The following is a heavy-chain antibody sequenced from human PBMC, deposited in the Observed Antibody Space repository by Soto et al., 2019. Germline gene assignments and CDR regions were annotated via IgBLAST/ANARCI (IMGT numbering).Heavy chain of an antibody. D-gene: IGHD1-1*01. J-gene: IGHJ6*02. V-gene: IGHV4-31*03. CDR2: INHRVSV. CDR3: ARELPQRQGRNMDV. Sequence: QVQLQESGPGLVKPSQTLSLTCTVTGGSMTSGDQYWTWIRHRPGEGLEWFGYINHRVSVYYNPSLKSRVSMSVDTSKNQFSLNLSSVTAADTAVYYCARELPQRQGRNMDVWGQGTTVTVSS. CDR1: GGSMTSGDQY.